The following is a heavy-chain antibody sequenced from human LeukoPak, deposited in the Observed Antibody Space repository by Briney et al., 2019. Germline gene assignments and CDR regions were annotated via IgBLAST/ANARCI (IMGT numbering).Heavy chain of an antibody. CDR3: AKGTGQQLVLFDY. CDR1: GFTFSSYA. J-gene: IGHJ4*02. Sequence: GGSLRLSCAASGFTFSSYAMSWVREAPGKGLEWVSAISGSGGSTYYADSVKGRFTISRDNSKNTLYLQMNSLRAEDTAVYYCAKGTGQQLVLFDYWGQGTLVTVSS. CDR2: ISGSGGST. D-gene: IGHD6-13*01. V-gene: IGHV3-23*01.